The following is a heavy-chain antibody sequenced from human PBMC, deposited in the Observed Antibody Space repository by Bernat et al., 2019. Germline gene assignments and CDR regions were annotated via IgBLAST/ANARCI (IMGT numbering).Heavy chain of an antibody. CDR1: GGTFSSYA. V-gene: IGHV1-69*01. Sequence: QVHLVQSGAAVKKPGPSVTASCKASGGTFSSYAISWVRQAPGQGLEWMGGIIPIFGTANYAQKFQGSVTITADESTSTAYMRLSSLRSEGTDEYCCAMTLVVVVAATPGGAFDIWGQGTMVTVSS. CDR2: IIPIFGTA. J-gene: IGHJ3*02. D-gene: IGHD2-15*01. CDR3: AMTLVVVVAATPGGAFDI.